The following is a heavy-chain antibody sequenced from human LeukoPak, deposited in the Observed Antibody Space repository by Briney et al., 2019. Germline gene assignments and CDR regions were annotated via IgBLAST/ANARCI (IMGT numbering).Heavy chain of an antibody. V-gene: IGHV1-24*01. J-gene: IGHJ4*02. CDR2: FDPEDGET. D-gene: IGHD2-15*01. CDR1: GYTLTELS. Sequence: GASVKVSCKVSGYTLTELSMHWVRQAPGKGLEWMGGFDPEDGETIYAQKFQGRVTMTEDTSTDTAHMELSSLRSEDTAVYYCATDSDCSGGSCYSSPFDYWGQGTLVTVSS. CDR3: ATDSDCSGGSCYSSPFDY.